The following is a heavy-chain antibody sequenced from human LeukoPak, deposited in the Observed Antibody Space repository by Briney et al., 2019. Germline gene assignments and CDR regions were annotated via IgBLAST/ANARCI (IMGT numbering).Heavy chain of an antibody. V-gene: IGHV3-21*01. CDR3: ARDRSRVRGEGFDY. CDR2: ISSSSSYI. J-gene: IGHJ4*02. Sequence: GGSLRLSCAASGFTFSSYSMNWVRQAPGKGLEWVSSISSSSSYIYYADSVKGRFTISRDNAKNSLYLQMNSLRAEDTAVYYCARDRSRVRGEGFDYWGQGTLVTVSS. CDR1: GFTFSSYS. D-gene: IGHD3-10*01.